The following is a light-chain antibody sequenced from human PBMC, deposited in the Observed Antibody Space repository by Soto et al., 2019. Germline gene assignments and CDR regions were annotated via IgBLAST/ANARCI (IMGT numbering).Light chain of an antibody. CDR3: QQCLNWPA. CDR1: QSISTY. J-gene: IGKJ4*01. CDR2: AAS. Sequence: EVVLTQSPVTLSLSTGGRATLSSRASQSISTYLAWYQQRPGQPPRLLIYAASTRATDVPARFSGGGSETDFTLTISSLEPEDFAVYYCQQCLNWPAFGGGTKVDI. V-gene: IGKV3-11*01.